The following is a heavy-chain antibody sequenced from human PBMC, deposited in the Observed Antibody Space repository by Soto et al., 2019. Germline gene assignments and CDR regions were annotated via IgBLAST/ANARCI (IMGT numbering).Heavy chain of an antibody. CDR3: ARHAPHRGIIIGGLGY. D-gene: IGHD3-10*01. V-gene: IGHV4-59*08. J-gene: IGHJ4*02. Sequence: QVQLQESGPGLVKPSETLSLTCIVSGGSISSYYWSWIRQPPGKGLEWIGYISYTGSTNYNPSLRRRVTISVNTSKHKFSLKLSSVTAADTAVYYCARHAPHRGIIIGGLGYWGQGTLVTVSS. CDR1: GGSISSYY. CDR2: ISYTGST.